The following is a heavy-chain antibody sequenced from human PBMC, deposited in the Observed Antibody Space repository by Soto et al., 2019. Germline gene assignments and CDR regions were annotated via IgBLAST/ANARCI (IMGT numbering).Heavy chain of an antibody. CDR1: GFNCNDYG. CDR2: IFYDGSKK. Sequence: PGGSMRLSCEASGFNCNDYGFHWVSQAPGKGLEWVTVIFYDGSKKYYADSVKGRFTVSRDDSRNTVYLQMNNLRVEDTATYYCARDLCAASYCLHSWGRGTLVTVSS. D-gene: IGHD3-10*01. V-gene: IGHV3-33*01. CDR3: ARDLCAASYCLHS. J-gene: IGHJ5*02.